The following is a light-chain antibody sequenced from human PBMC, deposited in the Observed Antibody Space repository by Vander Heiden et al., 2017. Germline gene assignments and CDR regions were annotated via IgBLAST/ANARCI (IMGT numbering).Light chain of an antibody. J-gene: IGKJ3*01. CDR1: QNVRSTN. V-gene: IGKV3-20*01. CDR3: QQYDGSPLIS. Sequence: EIVLTQPPGTLSLSPGESATLSCRASQNVRSTNLAWYQQKPGQAPRLLIYGASSRATGIPDRFSGRGSGTAFTLTISRLEPEDFAVYYCQQYDGSPLISFGPGTKVEIK. CDR2: GAS.